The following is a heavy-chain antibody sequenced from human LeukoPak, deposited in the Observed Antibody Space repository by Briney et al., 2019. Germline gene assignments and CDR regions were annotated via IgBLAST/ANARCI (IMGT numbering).Heavy chain of an antibody. CDR2: ISESGDKT. D-gene: IGHD1-26*01. Sequence: GGSLRHSCAASGFPSSNYAMNWVRQAPGKGLEWVSSISESGDKTDYADSVRGRFTISRDNSQNTLYLQMNSLRVEDTALYYCAKQWVDCWGQGTLVTVSS. CDR3: AKQWVDC. J-gene: IGHJ4*02. CDR1: GFPSSNYA. V-gene: IGHV3-23*01.